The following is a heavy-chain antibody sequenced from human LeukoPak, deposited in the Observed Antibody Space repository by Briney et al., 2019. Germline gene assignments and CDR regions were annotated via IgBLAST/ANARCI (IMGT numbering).Heavy chain of an antibody. J-gene: IGHJ4*02. V-gene: IGHV3-64D*06. CDR3: VKDQRVGLSSWFVPYLYFDY. CDR1: GFSFSDYA. Sequence: GGSLRLSCSASGFSFSDYAMHWVRQAPGKGLEHVSAVSTNGDYTYYTHSVKGRLTISRDNSKNTLYLQMSSLRTEDTAVYYCVKDQRVGLSSWFVPYLYFDYWGQGTLVTVSS. CDR2: VSTNGDYT. D-gene: IGHD6-13*01.